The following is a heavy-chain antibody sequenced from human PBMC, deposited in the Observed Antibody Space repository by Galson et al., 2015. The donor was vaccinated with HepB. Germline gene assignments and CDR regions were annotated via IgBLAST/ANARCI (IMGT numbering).Heavy chain of an antibody. D-gene: IGHD3-10*01. CDR3: ARERGGITMVRGVIITAAFDI. J-gene: IGHJ3*02. V-gene: IGHV1-18*04. CDR2: ISAYNGNT. Sequence: SVKVSCKASGYTFTSYGISWVRQAPGQGLEWMGWISAYNGNTNYAQKLQGRVTMTTDTSTSTAYMELRSLRSDDTAVYYCARERGGITMVRGVIITAAFDIWGQGTMVTVSS. CDR1: GYTFTSYG.